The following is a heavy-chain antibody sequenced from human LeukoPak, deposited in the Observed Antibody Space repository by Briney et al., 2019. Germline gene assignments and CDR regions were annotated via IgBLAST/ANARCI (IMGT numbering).Heavy chain of an antibody. CDR2: IRGNSDKT. V-gene: IGHV3-23*01. D-gene: IGHD6-6*01. CDR3: AKTASSSGE. CDR1: GFTFSTTG. J-gene: IGHJ4*02. Sequence: PGGSLRLSCAASGFTFSTTGMSWVRQAPGTGLEWVSGIRGNSDKTYYTDSVKGRFSVFRDNSRNTLYLQMNNVRVADTALYYCAKTASSSGEWGQGTLVTVSS.